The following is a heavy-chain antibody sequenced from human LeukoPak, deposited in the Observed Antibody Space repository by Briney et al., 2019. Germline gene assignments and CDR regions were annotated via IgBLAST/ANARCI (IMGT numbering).Heavy chain of an antibody. V-gene: IGHV4-39*01. J-gene: IGHJ4*02. CDR3: ARVSLVRGAPDYYFDY. Sequence: SETLSLTCTVSGGSISSSSYYWGWIRQPPGKGLKWIGSIYYSGSTYYNPSLKSRVTISVDTSKNQFSLKLSSVTAADTAVYYCARVSLVRGAPDYYFDYWGQGTLVTVSS. D-gene: IGHD3-10*01. CDR2: IYYSGST. CDR1: GGSISSSSYY.